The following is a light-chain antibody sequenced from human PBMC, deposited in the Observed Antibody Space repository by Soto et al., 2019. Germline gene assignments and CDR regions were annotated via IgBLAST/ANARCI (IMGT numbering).Light chain of an antibody. CDR1: SSNIGTNY. J-gene: IGLJ2*01. CDR3: AAWDDSLSGRV. Sequence: QSVLTQPPSASGTPGQRVTISCSGRSSNIGTNYVYWYQQLPGTAPKVLIFRNNQRPSGVPDRFSGSKSGTSASLAISGLRSEDEADYYCAAWDDSLSGRVFGGGTKVTVL. V-gene: IGLV1-47*01. CDR2: RNN.